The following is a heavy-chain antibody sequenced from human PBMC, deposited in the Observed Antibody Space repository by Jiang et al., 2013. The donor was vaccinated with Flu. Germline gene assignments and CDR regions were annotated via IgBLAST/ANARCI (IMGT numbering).Heavy chain of an antibody. J-gene: IGHJ4*02. D-gene: IGHD3-3*01. CDR2: VSFHGSDK. V-gene: IGHV3-30*02. Sequence: VQLVESGGGVVQPGGSLRLSCTTSGFTFSTFGMHWVRQAPGKGLEWVAFVSFHGSDKKYGDSVKGRFTISRDNSKNTLYLQMNSLRAEDTAVYYCARDNRPYYDFWSGSGYFDYWAREPWSPSPQ. CDR1: GFTFSTFG. CDR3: ARDNRPYYDFWSGSGYFDY.